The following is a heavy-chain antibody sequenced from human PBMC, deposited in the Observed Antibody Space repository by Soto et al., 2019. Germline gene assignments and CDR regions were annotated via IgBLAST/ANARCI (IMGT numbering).Heavy chain of an antibody. Sequence: QVQLQESGPGLVKPSQTLSLTCSVSGDSISSGGYYWNWIRQHPGKGLEWIGYIYYSGTTYYNPSLESGVTISVDTSRNQFSLKVSSVTAADTAVYYCARGYSYGPGDFDYWGQGTLVTVSS. D-gene: IGHD5-18*01. J-gene: IGHJ4*02. V-gene: IGHV4-31*03. CDR1: GDSISSGGYY. CDR3: ARGYSYGPGDFDY. CDR2: IYYSGTT.